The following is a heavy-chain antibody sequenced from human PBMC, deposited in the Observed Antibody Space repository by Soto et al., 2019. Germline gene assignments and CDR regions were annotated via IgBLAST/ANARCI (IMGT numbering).Heavy chain of an antibody. D-gene: IGHD2-2*01. V-gene: IGHV3-30-3*01. CDR2: ISYDGSNK. J-gene: IGHJ3*02. CDR1: GFTFSSYA. CDR3: ARVDDIVVVPGSLHAFDI. Sequence: PGGSLRLSCAASGFTFSSYAMHWVRQAPGKGLEWVAVISYDGSNKYYADSVKGRFTISRDNSKNTLYLQMNSLRAEDTAVYYCARVDDIVVVPGSLHAFDIWGQGTMVTVSS.